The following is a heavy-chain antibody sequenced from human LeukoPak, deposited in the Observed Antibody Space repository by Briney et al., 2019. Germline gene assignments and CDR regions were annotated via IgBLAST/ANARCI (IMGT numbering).Heavy chain of an antibody. D-gene: IGHD3-3*01. J-gene: IGHJ6*04. CDR1: GGSISSSNW. CDR3: ARGGVRFLEWLPPRV. Sequence: SETLSLTCAVSGGSISSSNWWSWVRQPPGKGLEWIGEIYHSGSTNYNPSLKSRVTISVDKSKNQFSLKLNSVTAADTAVYYCARGGVRFLEWLPPRVWGKGTTVTVSS. CDR2: IYHSGST. V-gene: IGHV4-4*02.